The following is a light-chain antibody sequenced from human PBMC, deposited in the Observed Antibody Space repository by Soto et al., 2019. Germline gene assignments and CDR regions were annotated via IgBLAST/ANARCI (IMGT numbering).Light chain of an antibody. V-gene: IGLV2-14*01. CDR2: DVS. J-gene: IGLJ1*01. CDR3: SSYTSSSTLYV. CDR1: SSDVGGYNY. Sequence: QSALTQPASVSGSPGQSITISCTGTSSDVGGYNYVSWYQQHPGKAPKLMIYDVSNRPSGVSNRFSGSKSGNTASLTISGLQAEDEADYYCSSYTSSSTLYVFVTGTKDTVL.